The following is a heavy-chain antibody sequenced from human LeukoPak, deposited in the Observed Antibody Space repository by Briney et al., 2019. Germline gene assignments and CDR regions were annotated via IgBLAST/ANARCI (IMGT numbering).Heavy chain of an antibody. J-gene: IGHJ4*02. Sequence: GGALRLSCAASGFTFSSYSMNWVRQAPGKGLEWVSFISSSSSYIYYADSVKGRFTISRDNAKNSLYLQMNSLRAEDTAVYYCARDMVRGVMPHWGQGTLVTVSS. CDR3: ARDMVRGVMPH. V-gene: IGHV3-21*01. CDR2: ISSSSSYI. CDR1: GFTFSSYS. D-gene: IGHD3-10*01.